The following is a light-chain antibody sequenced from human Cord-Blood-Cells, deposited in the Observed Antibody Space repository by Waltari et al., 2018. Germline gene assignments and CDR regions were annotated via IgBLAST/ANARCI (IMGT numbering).Light chain of an antibody. Sequence: EIVLTQSPGTLSLSPGERATLSCRASQSVSSSYLAWYQQKPGQAPRLLIYGASSRATGNPDRFSGSGSGTDFTLTISRLEPEDFAVYYCQQYGSSPTFGQGTKLEIK. CDR2: GAS. J-gene: IGKJ2*01. CDR3: QQYGSSPT. CDR1: QSVSSSY. V-gene: IGKV3-20*01.